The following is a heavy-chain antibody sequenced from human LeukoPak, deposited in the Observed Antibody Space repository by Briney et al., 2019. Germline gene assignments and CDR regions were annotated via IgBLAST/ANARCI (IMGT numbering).Heavy chain of an antibody. CDR3: ARDAKDIVVVVAAKAVRFDP. CDR1: GYTFTSYG. D-gene: IGHD2-15*01. CDR2: ISAYNGNT. J-gene: IGHJ5*02. Sequence: VSVKVSCKASGYTFTSYGISWVRQAPGQGLEWMGWISAYNGNTNYAQKFQGRVTMTTDTSTSAAYMELRSLRSDDTAVYYCARDAKDIVVVVAAKAVRFDPWGQGTLVTVSS. V-gene: IGHV1-18*01.